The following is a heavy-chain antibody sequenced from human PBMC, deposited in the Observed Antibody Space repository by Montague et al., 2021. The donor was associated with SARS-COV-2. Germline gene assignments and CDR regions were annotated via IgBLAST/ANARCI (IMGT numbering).Heavy chain of an antibody. CDR3: ASSGITLTGLDAFGI. D-gene: IGHD3-9*01. Sequence: CAISGDSVSSKSVAWNWIRQSPSRGLEWLGRTYYRSKWDSDYAEFVKRRLVITPDTSKNQVSLQLNSVIPEDTAVYFCASSGITLTGLDAFGIWGQGTMVTVSS. CDR1: GDSVSSKSVA. CDR2: TYYRSKWDS. J-gene: IGHJ3*02. V-gene: IGHV6-1*01.